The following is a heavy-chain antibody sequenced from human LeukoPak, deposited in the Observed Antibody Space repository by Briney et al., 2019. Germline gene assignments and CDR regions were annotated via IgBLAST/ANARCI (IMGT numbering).Heavy chain of an antibody. CDR2: ISGSGDSA. CDR3: ASQTRMQLWGYFDL. J-gene: IGHJ4*02. D-gene: IGHD5-18*01. Sequence: GGSLRLSCAASGFAFYNYAMSWVRQAPGKGLEWVSGISGSGDSAYYTDSVKGRFTISRDNSKNTLYLQMSNLTAEDTAVYHCASQTRMQLWGYFDLWGQGALVIVSP. V-gene: IGHV3-23*01. CDR1: GFAFYNYA.